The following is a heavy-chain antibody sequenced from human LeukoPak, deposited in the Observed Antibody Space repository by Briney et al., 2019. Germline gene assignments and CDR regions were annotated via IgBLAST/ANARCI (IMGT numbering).Heavy chain of an antibody. CDR2: MRGSGGST. CDR3: AILLVVNGGDFAY. CDR1: GFTLSSNY. Sequence: GGSLRLSCAASGFTLSSNYMRWVRQARGRGVEGVSFMRGSGGSTDYADSVKGRLTISRENSKKKLYVQMNRQRADDTAVYDFAILLVVNGGDFAYWGQGTLVTVSS. D-gene: IGHD2-15*01. V-gene: IGHV3-23*01. J-gene: IGHJ4*02.